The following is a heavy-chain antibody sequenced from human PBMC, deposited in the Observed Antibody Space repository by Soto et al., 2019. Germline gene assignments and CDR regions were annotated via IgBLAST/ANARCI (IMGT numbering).Heavy chain of an antibody. CDR1: GYTFTGFY. V-gene: IGHV1-2*04. Sequence: ASVKVSCKSSGYTFTGFYIHWVRQTPGQGLEWMGWINPNRGGKNYAQTFQGWVTMIRDTSISTAYMVLSRLRADDMAVYYCARDFRTIFGVVRRGGMDVWGQGTTVTGSS. CDR2: INPNRGGK. CDR3: ARDFRTIFGVVRRGGMDV. J-gene: IGHJ6*02. D-gene: IGHD3-3*01.